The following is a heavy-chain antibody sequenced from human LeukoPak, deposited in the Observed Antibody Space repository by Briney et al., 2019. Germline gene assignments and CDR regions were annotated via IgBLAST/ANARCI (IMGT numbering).Heavy chain of an antibody. D-gene: IGHD4-17*01. CDR3: ARPYGVNSFAGFHY. Sequence: SSETLSLTCTVSGGSISSYYWSWIRQPPGKGLEWIGYIYSTGSTNYNPSLKSRVTISVDTSKNQFSLKLSSVTAADTAMYYCARPYGVNSFAGFHYWGQGTLVTVSS. J-gene: IGHJ4*02. CDR1: GGSISSYY. V-gene: IGHV4-59*08. CDR2: IYSTGST.